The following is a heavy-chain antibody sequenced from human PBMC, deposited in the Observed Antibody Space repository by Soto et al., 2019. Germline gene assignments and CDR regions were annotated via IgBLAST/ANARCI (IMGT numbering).Heavy chain of an antibody. CDR1: GFTFSSYE. J-gene: IGHJ3*02. CDR2: ISSSGSTI. Sequence: GGSLRLSCAASGFTFSSYEMNWVRQAPGKGLEWVSYISSSGSTIYYADSVKGRFTISRDNAKNSLYLQMNSLRAEDTAVYYCAREETPRGNRGTFDIWGQGTMVTVSS. CDR3: AREETPRGNRGTFDI. V-gene: IGHV3-48*03. D-gene: IGHD3-10*01.